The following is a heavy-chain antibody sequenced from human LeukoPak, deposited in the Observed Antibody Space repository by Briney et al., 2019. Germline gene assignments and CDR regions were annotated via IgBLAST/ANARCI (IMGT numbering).Heavy chain of an antibody. CDR3: ARATYYYDSSGYNDY. CDR1: GGSISSYY. V-gene: IGHV4-59*12. J-gene: IGHJ4*02. Sequence: PSETLSLTCTVSGGSISSYYWSWIRQPPGKGLEWIGYIYYSGTTNYNPSLKSRVTISVDTSKNQFSLKLSSVTAADTTVYYCARATYYYDSSGYNDYWGQGTLVTVSS. D-gene: IGHD3-22*01. CDR2: IYYSGTT.